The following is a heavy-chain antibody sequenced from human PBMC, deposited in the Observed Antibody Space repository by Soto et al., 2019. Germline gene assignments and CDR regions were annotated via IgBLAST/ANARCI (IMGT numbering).Heavy chain of an antibody. CDR2: INAGNGNT. Sequence: ASVKVSCKASGYTFTSYAMHWVRQAPEQRLEWMGWINAGNGNTKYSQKFQGRVTITSDTSESTAYKELSSLRSEDTAVYYCARMNFHDSSGYYKRDYWGQGTLVTVSS. J-gene: IGHJ4*02. D-gene: IGHD3-22*01. CDR1: GYTFTSYA. CDR3: ARMNFHDSSGYYKRDY. V-gene: IGHV1-3*01.